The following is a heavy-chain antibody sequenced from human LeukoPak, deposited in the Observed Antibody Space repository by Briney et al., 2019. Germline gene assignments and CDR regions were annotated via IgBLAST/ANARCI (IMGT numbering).Heavy chain of an antibody. V-gene: IGHV4-4*09. CDR3: ARHTTYYYDSPLFDY. J-gene: IGHJ4*02. CDR2: IYTSGST. Sequence: SETLSLTCTVSGGSISSYYWSWIRQPPGKGLEWIGYIYTSGSTNYNPSLKSRVTISVDTSKNQFSLKLSSVTAADTAVYYCARHTTYYYDSPLFDYWAQGTLVTVSS. CDR1: GGSISSYY. D-gene: IGHD3-22*01.